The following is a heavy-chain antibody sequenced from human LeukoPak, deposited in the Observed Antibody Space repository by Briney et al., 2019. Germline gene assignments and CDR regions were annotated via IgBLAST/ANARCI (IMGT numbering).Heavy chain of an antibody. J-gene: IGHJ4*02. D-gene: IGHD3/OR15-3a*01. CDR2: IKLDGSEK. V-gene: IGHV3-7*03. CDR3: ARDQYDTWSRRGNFDS. CDR1: GFSFGKYW. Sequence: GGSLRLSCVASGFSFGKYWMSWVRQAPGKGLEWVANIKLDGSEKNYVDSVKGRFTISRDNTKNSLYLQMNSLRAEDTAVFYCARDQYDTWSRRGNFDSWGQGTLVIVSS.